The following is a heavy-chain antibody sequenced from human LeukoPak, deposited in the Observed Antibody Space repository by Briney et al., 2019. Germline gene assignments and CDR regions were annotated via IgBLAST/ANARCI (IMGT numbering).Heavy chain of an antibody. V-gene: IGHV3-20*04. CDR1: GFTFDDYG. J-gene: IGHJ4*02. D-gene: IGHD1-14*01. CDR3: ASLDTGIAIDY. CDR2: INWNGGST. Sequence: GGSLRLSCAASGFTFDDYGMSWVRQAPGKGLEWVSGINWNGGSTGYADSVKGRFTISRDNAKNSLCLQMNSLRAEDTALYYSASLDTGIAIDYWGQGTLVPVSS.